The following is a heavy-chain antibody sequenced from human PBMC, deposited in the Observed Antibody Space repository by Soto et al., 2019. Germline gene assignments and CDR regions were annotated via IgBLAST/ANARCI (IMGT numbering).Heavy chain of an antibody. D-gene: IGHD2-2*02. CDR2: IIPIFGTA. Sequence: SVKVSCKASGGTFSSYAISWVRQAPGQGLEWMGGIIPIFGTANYAQKFQGRVTITADKSTSTAYMELSSLRSEDTAVYYCARGYCSSTSCYTPWWFDPWGQGTLVTVSS. CDR1: GGTFSSYA. CDR3: ARGYCSSTSCYTPWWFDP. J-gene: IGHJ5*02. V-gene: IGHV1-69*06.